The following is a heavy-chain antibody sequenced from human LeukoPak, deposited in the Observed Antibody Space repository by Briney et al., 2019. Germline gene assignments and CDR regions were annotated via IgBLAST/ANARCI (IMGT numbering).Heavy chain of an antibody. CDR3: ARTGGLDV. J-gene: IGHJ6*04. D-gene: IGHD2-15*01. CDR1: GGSFSDYY. V-gene: IGHV4-34*01. Sequence: SETLSLTCAVYGGSFSDYYWSWIRQPPGKGLEWIGEINHSGSTNYNPSLKSRVTISVDTSKNQFSLKLSSVTAADTAVYYCARTGGLDVWGKGTTVTVFS. CDR2: INHSGST.